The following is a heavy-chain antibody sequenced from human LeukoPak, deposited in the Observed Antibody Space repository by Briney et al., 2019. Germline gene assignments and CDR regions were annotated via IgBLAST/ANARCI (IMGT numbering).Heavy chain of an antibody. CDR3: ARSSHYDILTGYSEEDAFDI. CDR2: IYSGGST. Sequence: GGSLRLSCTASGFTVSSNYMSWVRQAPGKGLEWVSVIYSGGSTDYADSVKGRFTISRDTSKNTLYLQMNSLRVEDTAVYYCARSSHYDILTGYSEEDAFDIWGQGTMVTVSS. D-gene: IGHD3-9*01. V-gene: IGHV3-53*01. CDR1: GFTVSSNY. J-gene: IGHJ3*02.